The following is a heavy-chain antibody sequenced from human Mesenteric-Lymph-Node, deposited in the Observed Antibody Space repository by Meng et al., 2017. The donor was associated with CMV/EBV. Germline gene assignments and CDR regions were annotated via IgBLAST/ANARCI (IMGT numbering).Heavy chain of an antibody. CDR2: TLPMFGTV. CDR1: GGTFSSYA. CDR3: ARASRLGVAYDYYGMDL. J-gene: IGHJ6*02. D-gene: IGHD5-12*01. V-gene: IGHV1-69*05. Sequence: SVKVSCKASGGTFSSYAISWVRQAPRQGLEWMGGTLPMFGTVNYAQKFQGRVTITTDESTSTAYMELSSLTSEDTAIYFCARASRLGVAYDYYGMDLWGQGTAVTVSS.